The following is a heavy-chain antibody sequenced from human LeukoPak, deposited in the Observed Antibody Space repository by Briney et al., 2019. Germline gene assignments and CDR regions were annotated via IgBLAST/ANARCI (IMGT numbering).Heavy chain of an antibody. CDR3: ARAGDIVVVPAAIRKYNWFDP. V-gene: IGHV3-11*01. D-gene: IGHD2-2*02. CDR1: GFTFSDYY. CDR2: ISSSGSTI. Sequence: KAGGSLRLSCAASGFTFSDYYMSWIRQAPGKGLEWVSYISSSGSTIYYADSVKGRFTISRDNAKNSLYLQMNSLRAEDTAVYYCARAGDIVVVPAAIRKYNWFDPWGQGTLVTVSS. J-gene: IGHJ5*02.